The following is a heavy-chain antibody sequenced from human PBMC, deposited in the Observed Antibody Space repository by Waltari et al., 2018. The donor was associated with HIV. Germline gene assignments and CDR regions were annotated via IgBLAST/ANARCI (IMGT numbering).Heavy chain of an antibody. CDR2: IYYSGST. J-gene: IGHJ6*02. CDR1: GGSVSSDSHY. CDR3: ARDSGLYGTYSHGMDV. Sequence: QVQLQESGPGLVKPSQTLSLTCTVSGGSVSSDSHYWSWIRQHPGKGLEWIGYIYYSGSTYYNPSLKSRVIISIDTSQNQFSLGLTSVTAADTAVYYCARDSGLYGTYSHGMDVWGQGTTVTVSS. V-gene: IGHV4-31*03. D-gene: IGHD4-17*01.